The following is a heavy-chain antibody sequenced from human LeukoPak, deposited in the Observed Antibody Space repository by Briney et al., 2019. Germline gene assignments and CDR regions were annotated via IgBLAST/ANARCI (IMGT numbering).Heavy chain of an antibody. CDR3: AREGDSAGWYRPAFRLLDY. CDR1: GYTFTNYG. J-gene: IGHJ4*02. CDR2: ISGYNAET. V-gene: IGHV1-18*01. D-gene: IGHD6-19*01. Sequence: ASVKVSCKTSGYTFTNYGLYWVRQAPGRGLEWMGWISGYNAETNYARKFQGRVTMTTDTSTTTAYMEWTSLTSDDTALYYCAREGDSAGWYRPAFRLLDYWGQGTMVTVSS.